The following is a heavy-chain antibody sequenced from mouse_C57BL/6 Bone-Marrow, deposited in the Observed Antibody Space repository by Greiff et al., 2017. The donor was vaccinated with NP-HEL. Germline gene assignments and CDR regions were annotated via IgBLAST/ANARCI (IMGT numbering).Heavy chain of an antibody. Sequence: QVTLKESGPGILQPSQTLSLTCSFSGFSLSTFGMGVGWIRQPTGKGLEWLAHIWWDDDKYYNPALKSRLTSSKDTSKNQVVLKIANVDTADTAAYYCARSPAITTVVATDYWGQGTTLTVSS. J-gene: IGHJ2*01. V-gene: IGHV8-8*01. D-gene: IGHD1-1*01. CDR3: ARSPAITTVVATDY. CDR2: IWWDDDK. CDR1: GFSLSTFGMG.